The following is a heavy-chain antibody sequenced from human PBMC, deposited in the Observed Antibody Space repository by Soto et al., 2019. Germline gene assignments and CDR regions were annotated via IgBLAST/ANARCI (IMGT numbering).Heavy chain of an antibody. CDR1: GYTLTELS. J-gene: IGHJ4*02. CDR3: ATKGGVGLLWFGELLFPGKNALRHFDY. CDR2: FDPEDGET. Sequence: SVKVSCKVSGYTLTELSMHWVRQAPGKGLEWMGGFDPEDGETIYAQKFQGRVTMTEDTSTDTAYMELSSLRSEDTAVYYCATKGGVGLLWFGELLFPGKNALRHFDYWGQGTLVTVSS. D-gene: IGHD3-10*01. V-gene: IGHV1-24*01.